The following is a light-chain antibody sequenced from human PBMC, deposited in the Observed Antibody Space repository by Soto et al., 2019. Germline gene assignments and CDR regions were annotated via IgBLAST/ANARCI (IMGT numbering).Light chain of an antibody. CDR3: SSYAGGNNLL. CDR1: RSDVGGFNY. Sequence: HSALTQPPAASGSPGQSVTVSCTGTRSDVGGFNYVSWYQQHPGKAPKLMIYEVTKRPSGVPDRFSGSKSGNTASLTVSGLQAEDEADYYCSSYAGGNNLLFGGGTQLTVL. V-gene: IGLV2-8*01. J-gene: IGLJ2*01. CDR2: EVT.